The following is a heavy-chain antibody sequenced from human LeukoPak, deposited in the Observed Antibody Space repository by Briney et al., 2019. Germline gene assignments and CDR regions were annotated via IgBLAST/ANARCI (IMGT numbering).Heavy chain of an antibody. D-gene: IGHD6-19*01. CDR3: ATAVAGQPFDY. J-gene: IGHJ4*02. V-gene: IGHV1-18*01. CDR2: ISAYNGNT. Sequence: GASVKVSCKASGYTFTSYGISWVRQAPGQGLEWMGWISAYNGNTNYAQELQGRVTMTTDTSTSTAYMELRSLRSDDTAVYYCATAVAGQPFDYWGQGTLVTVSS. CDR1: GYTFTSYG.